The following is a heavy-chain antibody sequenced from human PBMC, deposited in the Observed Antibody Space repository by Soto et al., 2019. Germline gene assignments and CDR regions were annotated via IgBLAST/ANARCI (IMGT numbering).Heavy chain of an antibody. Sequence: EVQLVESGGGLVKPGGSLRLSCAASGFTFSSYSMNWVRQAPGKGLEWVSSISSSSSYIYYADSVKGRFTISRDNXXNSLYLQMNSLRAEDTAVYYCARDGGYCGGDCFDYWGQGTLVTVSS. J-gene: IGHJ4*02. CDR3: ARDGGYCGGDCFDY. CDR2: ISSSSSYI. D-gene: IGHD2-21*01. V-gene: IGHV3-21*01. CDR1: GFTFSSYS.